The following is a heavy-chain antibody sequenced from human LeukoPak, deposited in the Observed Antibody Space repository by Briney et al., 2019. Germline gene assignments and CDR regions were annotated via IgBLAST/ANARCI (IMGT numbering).Heavy chain of an antibody. V-gene: IGHV1-8*02. J-gene: IGHJ6*03. CDR3: ARGRSIFGYYYYYMDV. Sequence: ASVKVSCKASGYTFTVYYIHWVRQAPGQGLEWMGWMNPNSGNTGYAQKFQGRVTMTSNTSISTAYMELSSLRSEDTAVYYCARGRSIFGYYYYYMDVWGKGTTVTVSS. D-gene: IGHD3-3*01. CDR1: GYTFTVYY. CDR2: MNPNSGNT.